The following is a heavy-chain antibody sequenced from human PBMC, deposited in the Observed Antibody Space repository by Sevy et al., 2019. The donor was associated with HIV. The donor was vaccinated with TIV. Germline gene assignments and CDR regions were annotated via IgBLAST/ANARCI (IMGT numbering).Heavy chain of an antibody. Sequence: GGSLRLSCTASGFTFTDYVMNWVSQAPGRGLEWVSSIGGSGGSTHYADSVKGRFTISRDNSKNTLYLQMNSLRAEDTAVYYCATDRISDWFFDSWGQGTLVTVSS. V-gene: IGHV3-23*01. CDR3: ATDRISDWFFDS. J-gene: IGHJ4*02. CDR2: IGGSGGST. D-gene: IGHD3-9*01. CDR1: GFTFTDYV.